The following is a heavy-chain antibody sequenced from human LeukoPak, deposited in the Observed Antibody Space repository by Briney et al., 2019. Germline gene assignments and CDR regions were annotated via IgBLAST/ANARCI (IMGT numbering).Heavy chain of an antibody. CDR3: ARGPSSRDGYPRDY. D-gene: IGHD5-24*01. CDR1: GFTFSSYA. Sequence: PGGSLRLSCAASGFTFSSYAMSWVRQAPGKGLEWVSAISGSGGSTYYADSVKGRFTISRDNSKNTLYLQMNSLRAEDTAVYYCARGPSSRDGYPRDYWGQGTLVTVSS. J-gene: IGHJ4*02. V-gene: IGHV3-23*01. CDR2: ISGSGGST.